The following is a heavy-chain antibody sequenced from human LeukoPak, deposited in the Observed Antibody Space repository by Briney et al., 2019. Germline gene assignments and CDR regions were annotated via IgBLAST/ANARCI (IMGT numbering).Heavy chain of an antibody. J-gene: IGHJ6*02. Sequence: SVKVSCKASGGTFSSYAISWVRQAPGQGLEWMGGIIPIFGTANYAQKFQGRVTITADESTSTAYMELSSLRSEDTAVYYCARDLERYSYLLTDADYYGMDVWGQGTTVTVSS. CDR1: GGTFSSYA. V-gene: IGHV1-69*13. CDR2: IIPIFGTA. CDR3: ARDLERYSYLLTDADYYGMDV. D-gene: IGHD5-18*01.